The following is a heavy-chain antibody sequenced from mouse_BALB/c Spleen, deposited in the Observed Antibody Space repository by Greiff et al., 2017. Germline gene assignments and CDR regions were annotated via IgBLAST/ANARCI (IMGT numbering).Heavy chain of an antibody. D-gene: IGHD2-1*01. V-gene: IGHV1-4*01. J-gene: IGHJ3*01. CDR3: ERIYYGNYWFAY. CDR1: GYTFTSYT. CDR2: INPSSGYT. Sequence: QVQLKESGAELARPGASVKMSCKASGYTFTSYTMHWVKQRPGQGLEWIGYINPSSGYTNYNQKFKDKATLTADKSSSTAYMQLSSLPSEDSAVYYCERIYYGNYWFAYWGQGTMVTVSA.